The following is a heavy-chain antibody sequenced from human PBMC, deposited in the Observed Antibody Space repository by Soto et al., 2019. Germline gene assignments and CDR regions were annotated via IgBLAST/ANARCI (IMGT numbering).Heavy chain of an antibody. Sequence: QVQLQESGPGLVKPSETLSLTCTVSGGSISSYYWSWIRQPPGKGLEWIGNIYYSGSTNYNPSLKSRVTISVDTSKNQFSLKLSSVTAADTAVYYCARVYDYGDYDGVWDYWGQGTLVTVSS. D-gene: IGHD4-17*01. J-gene: IGHJ4*02. CDR2: IYYSGST. CDR1: GGSISSYY. V-gene: IGHV4-59*01. CDR3: ARVYDYGDYDGVWDY.